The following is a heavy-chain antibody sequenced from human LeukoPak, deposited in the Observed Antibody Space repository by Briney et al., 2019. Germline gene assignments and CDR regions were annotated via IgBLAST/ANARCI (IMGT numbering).Heavy chain of an antibody. Sequence: GGSLRLSCTASGFTFSNFAMTWVRQAPGKGLEWVSAITGSGGSTYYADSVKGRFTISRDKSKNTSDLQMNSLRAEDTAVYYCARRAGAYSHPYDYWGQGTLVTVSS. D-gene: IGHD4/OR15-4a*01. CDR1: GFTFSNFA. V-gene: IGHV3-23*01. CDR2: ITGSGGST. CDR3: ARRAGAYSHPYDY. J-gene: IGHJ4*02.